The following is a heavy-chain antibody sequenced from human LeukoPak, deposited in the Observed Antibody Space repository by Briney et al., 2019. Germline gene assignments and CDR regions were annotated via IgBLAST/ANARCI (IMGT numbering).Heavy chain of an antibody. J-gene: IGHJ4*02. CDR2: ISSGSSYI. CDR1: GYTFSSYS. D-gene: IGHD6-19*01. V-gene: IGHV3-21*01. CDR3: AREAGALSSGWYPYDY. Sequence: PGGSLRLSCAASGYTFSSYSMNWVRQAPGKGLEWVSSISSGSSYIYYADSVKGRFTISRDNAKNSLYLQMNSLRAEDTAVYYCAREAGALSSGWYPYDYWGQGTLVTVSS.